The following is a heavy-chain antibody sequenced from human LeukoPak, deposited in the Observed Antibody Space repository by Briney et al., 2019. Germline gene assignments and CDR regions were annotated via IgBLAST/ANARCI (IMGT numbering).Heavy chain of an antibody. V-gene: IGHV4-59*01. D-gene: IGHD3-16*01. J-gene: IGHJ3*01. CDR3: ARDGYATDAFDF. CDR2: IYYSGGT. CDR1: GGAISSYY. Sequence: PSETLSLTCTVSGGAISSYYWSWIRQPPGKGLEWIGYIYYSGGTNYHPSLKSRVTISVGTSKNQFSLKLASVSAADTAVYYCARDGYATDAFDFWGQGTVVTVS.